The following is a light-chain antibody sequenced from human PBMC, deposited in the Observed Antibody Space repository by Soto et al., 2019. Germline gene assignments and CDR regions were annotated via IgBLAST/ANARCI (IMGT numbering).Light chain of an antibody. Sequence: EIVFTQSPCTLSLSPFERSTLSCRASQSVSYYLAWYQQKPGQAPRLLIYDASNRATGIPARFSGSGSGTDFTLTISSLEPDDFAVYYCQQRADWPITFGQGTRLEIK. CDR1: QSVSYY. J-gene: IGKJ5*01. V-gene: IGKV3-11*01. CDR2: DAS. CDR3: QQRADWPIT.